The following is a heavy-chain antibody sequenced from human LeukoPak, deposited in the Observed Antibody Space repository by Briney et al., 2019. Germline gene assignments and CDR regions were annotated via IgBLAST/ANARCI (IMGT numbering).Heavy chain of an antibody. CDR3: ARSYYYDSSGYGTELSYYYYYGMDV. D-gene: IGHD3-22*01. CDR1: GFSLGTSGMC. J-gene: IGHJ6*02. V-gene: IGHV2-70*17. Sequence: SGPALVKPTQTLTLTFTISGFSLGTSGMCVSWIRQPPGKALEWIARIDWDDDKFYSTSLKTRLTISKDTSKNQVVLTMTNMDPVDTATYYCARSYYYDSSGYGTELSYYYYYGMDVWGQGTTVTVPS. CDR2: IDWDDDK.